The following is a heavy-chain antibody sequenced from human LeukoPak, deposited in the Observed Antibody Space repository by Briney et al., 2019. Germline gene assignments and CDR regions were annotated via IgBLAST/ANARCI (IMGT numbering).Heavy chain of an antibody. CDR1: GFTFSSYA. Sequence: PGRSLRLSCAASGFTFSSYAMHWVRQAPGKGLEWVAVISYDGSNKYYADSVKGRFTISRDNSKNTLYLQMNSLRAEDTAVYYCARDTNRNGRWFDPWGQGTLVTVSS. CDR2: ISYDGSNK. J-gene: IGHJ5*02. D-gene: IGHD1-14*01. V-gene: IGHV3-30-3*01. CDR3: ARDTNRNGRWFDP.